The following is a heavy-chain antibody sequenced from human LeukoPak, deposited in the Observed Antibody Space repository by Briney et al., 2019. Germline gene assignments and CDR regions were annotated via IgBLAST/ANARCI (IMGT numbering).Heavy chain of an antibody. D-gene: IGHD6-19*01. Sequence: GGSLRLSCAASGFTFSDYYMSWIRQAPGKGLEWVSYISSSGSTIYYADSVKGRFTIPRGNAKNSLYLQMNSLRAEDTAVYYCARDRITVAATETSFDYWGQGTLVTVSS. CDR3: ARDRITVAATETSFDY. J-gene: IGHJ4*02. CDR2: ISSSGSTI. CDR1: GFTFSDYY. V-gene: IGHV3-11*04.